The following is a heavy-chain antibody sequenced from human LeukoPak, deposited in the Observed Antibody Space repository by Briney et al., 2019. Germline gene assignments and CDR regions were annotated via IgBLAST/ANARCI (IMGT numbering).Heavy chain of an antibody. CDR3: GSQREWSLTEYHFDY. CDR1: GYSISSCYH. V-gene: IGHV4-38-2*02. CDR2: VHQSGST. J-gene: IGHJ4*02. D-gene: IGHD3-3*01. Sequence: SETLSLTCTVSGYSISSCYHYGWIRQPPGKGLEWIGSVHQSGSTYYNPSLKSRVTISIDNSKNQFSLKLTSVTAADTAVYDCGSQREWSLTEYHFDYWGQGTLVTVSS.